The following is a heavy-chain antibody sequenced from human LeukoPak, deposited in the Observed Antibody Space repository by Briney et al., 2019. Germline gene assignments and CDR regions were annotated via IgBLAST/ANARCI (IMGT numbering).Heavy chain of an antibody. CDR1: GFTFSSYA. D-gene: IGHD2-2*01. J-gene: IGHJ4*02. Sequence: PGRSLRLSCAASGFTFSSYAMHWVRQAPGKGLEWVAVISYDGSNKYYADSVKGRFTISRGNSKNTLYLQMNSLRAEDTAVYYCARVKDCSSTSCYNFDYWGQGTLVTVSS. V-gene: IGHV3-30*04. CDR3: ARVKDCSSTSCYNFDY. CDR2: ISYDGSNK.